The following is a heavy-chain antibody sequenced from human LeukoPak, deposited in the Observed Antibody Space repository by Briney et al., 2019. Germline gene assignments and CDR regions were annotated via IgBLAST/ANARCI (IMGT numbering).Heavy chain of an antibody. V-gene: IGHV4-39*01. J-gene: IGHJ4*02. D-gene: IGHD2-15*01. CDR1: GGSIDSRSYY. CDR2: IYHSGST. CDR3: ARRSEFDNTHYHYFDY. Sequence: SETLSLTCTVSGGSIDSRSYYWDWIRQAPGKGLEWIGTIYHSGSTEYNPSLRSRVAIFVDTSKNQFSLILHSVAAADTAVYYCARRSEFDNTHYHYFDYWGQGALVTVSS.